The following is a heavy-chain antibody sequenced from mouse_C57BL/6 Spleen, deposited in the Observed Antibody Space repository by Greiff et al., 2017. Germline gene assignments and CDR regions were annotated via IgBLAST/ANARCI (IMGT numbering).Heavy chain of an antibody. D-gene: IGHD2-1*01. Sequence: QVQLQQPGAELVKPGASVKVSCKASGYTFTSYWMHWVKQRPGQGLEWIGRIHPSDSDTNYNQKFKGKATLTVDKSSSTAYMQLSSLTSEYSAVYYCAIGHYYGHGDYWGQGTSVTVSS. V-gene: IGHV1-74*01. CDR1: GYTFTSYW. CDR3: AIGHYYGHGDY. CDR2: IHPSDSDT. J-gene: IGHJ4*01.